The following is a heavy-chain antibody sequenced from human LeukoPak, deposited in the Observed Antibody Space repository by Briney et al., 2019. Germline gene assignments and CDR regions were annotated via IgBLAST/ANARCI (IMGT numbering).Heavy chain of an antibody. J-gene: IGHJ4*02. CDR3: ARSPGGNARTWLDY. CDR1: GYTFTNYA. V-gene: IGHV1-3*02. Sequence: ASVKVSCKASGYTFTNYALHWVRQAPGQRLEWMGWTNGATGNTRFSQDLQGRLTITIDTSASTAYMELSSLRSEDTAVYYCARSPGGNARTWLDYWGQGTLATVSS. CDR2: TNGATGNT. D-gene: IGHD4-23*01.